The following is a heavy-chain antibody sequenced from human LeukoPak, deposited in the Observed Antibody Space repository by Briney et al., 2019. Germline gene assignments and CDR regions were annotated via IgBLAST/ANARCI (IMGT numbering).Heavy chain of an antibody. Sequence: ASVNVSYKASGYTFTVYYMHWVRQAPGQGLEWMGRINPNSGGTNYAQKFQGRVTMTRDTSTSTVYMELSSLRSEDTAVYYCARSDNMERTRTLWFGESFNWFDPWGQGTLVTVSS. CDR3: ARSDNMERTRTLWFGESFNWFDP. D-gene: IGHD3-10*01. J-gene: IGHJ5*02. CDR1: GYTFTVYY. CDR2: INPNSGGT. V-gene: IGHV1-2*06.